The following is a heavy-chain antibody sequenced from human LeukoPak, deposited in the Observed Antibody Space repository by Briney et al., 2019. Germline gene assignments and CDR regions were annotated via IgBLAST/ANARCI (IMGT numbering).Heavy chain of an antibody. Sequence: ASETLSLTCAVSGGSISSGGYSWSWVRQAPGKGLEWVAAISESGSSKYYADSVKGRFTISRDNSKNTLFLQMDSLRTEDTAVYYCAYTRSRGVDTIFGVIPQFDPWGQGTLVTVSS. CDR3: AYTRSRGVDTIFGVIPQFDP. J-gene: IGHJ5*02. CDR2: ISESGSSK. V-gene: IGHV3-23*01. CDR1: GGSISSGGYS. D-gene: IGHD3-3*01.